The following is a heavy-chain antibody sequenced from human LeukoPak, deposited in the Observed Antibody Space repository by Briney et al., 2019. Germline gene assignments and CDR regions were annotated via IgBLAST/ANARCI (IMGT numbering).Heavy chain of an antibody. Sequence: GASVKVSCKASGYTFTSYGISLVRQAPGQGLEWMGWISAYNGNTNYAQKLQGRVTMTTDTSTSTAYMELRSLRPDDTAVYYSAREWYGDYAAGAFDIWGQGTMVTVSS. V-gene: IGHV1-18*01. CDR1: GYTFTSYG. CDR2: ISAYNGNT. J-gene: IGHJ3*02. D-gene: IGHD4-17*01. CDR3: AREWYGDYAAGAFDI.